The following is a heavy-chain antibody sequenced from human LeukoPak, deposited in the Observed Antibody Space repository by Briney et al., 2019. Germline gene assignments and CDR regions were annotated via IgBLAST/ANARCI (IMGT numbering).Heavy chain of an antibody. CDR3: AKGVRLWFAFYFDY. CDR1: GFTFSSYA. J-gene: IGHJ4*02. D-gene: IGHD3-10*01. CDR2: ISGNGFNT. V-gene: IGHV3-23*01. Sequence: AGGSLRLSCAASGFTFSSYAMSWFRQAPGKGLEWVSAISGNGFNTYYADSVKGRFTISGESSGNTLSLQMHNLRAEDTAVYYCAKGVRLWFAFYFDYWGQGTLVTVSS.